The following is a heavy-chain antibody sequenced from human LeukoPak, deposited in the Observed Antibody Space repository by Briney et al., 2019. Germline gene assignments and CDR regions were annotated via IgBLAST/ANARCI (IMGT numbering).Heavy chain of an antibody. J-gene: IGHJ6*03. CDR3: AKGSGSYYQPYYYYMDV. D-gene: IGHD3-10*01. CDR1: GFTFSRYG. CDR2: IWYDGSNK. Sequence: PGRSLRLSCAASGFTFSRYGMHWVRQAPGKGLEWVAVIWYDGSNKYYADSVKGRLTISRDNSKNTLYLQMNSLRAEDTAVYYCAKGSGSYYQPYYYYMDVWGKGTTVTVSS. V-gene: IGHV3-33*06.